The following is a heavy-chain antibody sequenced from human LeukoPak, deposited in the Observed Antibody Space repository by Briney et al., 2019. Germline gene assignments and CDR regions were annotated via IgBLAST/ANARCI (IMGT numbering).Heavy chain of an antibody. D-gene: IGHD2-15*01. Sequence: GGSLRLSCAASRFNFSSYDMHWVRQAPGKGLEWISYISSSSNDAKYYADSVRGRFTISRDNAKQSLYLQMNSLRVEDTAVYFCARDRSCTGGSCYMDVWGRGTTVTVSS. J-gene: IGHJ6*03. CDR3: ARDRSCTGGSCYMDV. CDR2: ISSSSNDAK. V-gene: IGHV3-48*01. CDR1: RFNFSSYD.